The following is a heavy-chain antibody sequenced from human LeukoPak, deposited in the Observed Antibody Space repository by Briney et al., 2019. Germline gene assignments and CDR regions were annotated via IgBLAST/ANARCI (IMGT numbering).Heavy chain of an antibody. CDR2: IIPIFGTA. CDR1: GGTFSSYA. J-gene: IGHJ4*02. Sequence: SVKVSCKASGGTFSSYAISWVRQAPGQGLEWMRGIIPIFGTANYAQKFQGRVTITADESTSTAYMELSSLRSEDTAVYYCARDEEYCSSTSCSNYFDYWGQGTLVTVSS. CDR3: ARDEEYCSSTSCSNYFDY. V-gene: IGHV1-69*13. D-gene: IGHD2-2*01.